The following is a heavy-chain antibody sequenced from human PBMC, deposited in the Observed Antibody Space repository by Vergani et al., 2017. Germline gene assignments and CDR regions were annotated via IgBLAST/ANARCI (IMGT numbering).Heavy chain of an antibody. Sequence: QLQLQESGPGLVKPSETLSLTCTVSGGSISSSSYYWGWIRQPPGKGLEWIGSIYYSGSTYYNPSLKSRVTISVDMSKNQFSLKLSSVTAADTAVYYCARPGYYYDSRGYRDAFDIWGQGTMVTVSS. CDR2: IYYSGST. V-gene: IGHV4-39*01. CDR3: ARPGYYYDSRGYRDAFDI. CDR1: GGSISSSSYY. D-gene: IGHD3-22*01. J-gene: IGHJ3*02.